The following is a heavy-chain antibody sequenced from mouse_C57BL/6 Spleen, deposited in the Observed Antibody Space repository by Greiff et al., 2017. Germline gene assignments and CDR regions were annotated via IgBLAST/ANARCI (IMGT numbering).Heavy chain of an antibody. CDR1: GYSFTDYN. Sequence: VQLQQSGPELVKPGASVKISCKASGYSFTDYNMNWVKQSNGKSLEWIGVINPNSGTTSYNQKFKGKATLTVDQSSSTAYMQLNSLTSEDSAVDYGARPLLRYPAWFAYWGQGTLVTVSA. V-gene: IGHV1-39*01. J-gene: IGHJ3*01. CDR2: INPNSGTT. CDR3: ARPLLRYPAWFAY. D-gene: IGHD1-1*01.